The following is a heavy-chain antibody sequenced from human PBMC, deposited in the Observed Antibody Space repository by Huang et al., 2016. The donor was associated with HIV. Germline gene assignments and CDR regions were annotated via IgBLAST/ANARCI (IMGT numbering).Heavy chain of an antibody. CDR1: GGSFSDHF. CDR3: ARPGYGSGWRFDS. CDR2: VNHEGST. J-gene: IGHJ4*02. V-gene: IGHV4-34*01. Sequence: QVRLEQWGAGLLKSSETLSLTCAVYGGSFSDHFWTWIRQSPGKGLEWIGEVNHEGSTNYNPSLKIRVTITADMSKNQFSLKLDSMTGADTGLYFCARPGYGSGWRFDSWGRGTLVTVTS. D-gene: IGHD6-19*01.